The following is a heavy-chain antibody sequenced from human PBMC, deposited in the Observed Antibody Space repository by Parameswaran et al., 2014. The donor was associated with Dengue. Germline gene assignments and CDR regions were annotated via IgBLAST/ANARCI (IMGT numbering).Heavy chain of an antibody. D-gene: IGHD3-3*01. CDR3: AKDTYDFWSSYGYGMDV. CDR2: ISSSGDST. J-gene: IGHJ6*02. V-gene: IGHV3-23*01. Sequence: WIRQPPGKGLEWVSTISSSGDSTYYADSVKGRLTISRDISNNTLYLQMSSLRAEDTAVYYCAKDTYDFWSSYGYGMDVWGQGTTVTVSS.